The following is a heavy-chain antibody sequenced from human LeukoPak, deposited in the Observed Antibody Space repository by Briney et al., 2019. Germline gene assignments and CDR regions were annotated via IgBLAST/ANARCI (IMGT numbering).Heavy chain of an antibody. J-gene: IGHJ4*02. D-gene: IGHD2-21*02. Sequence: SVKVSCKASGGTFSSYAISWVRQAPGQGLEWMGRIIPIFGIANYAQKFQGRVTITADKSTSTAYMELSSLRSEDTAVYYCATPVVAYCGGDCYSGFDYWGQGTLVTVSS. CDR2: IIPIFGIA. V-gene: IGHV1-69*04. CDR3: ATPVVAYCGGDCYSGFDY. CDR1: GGTFSSYA.